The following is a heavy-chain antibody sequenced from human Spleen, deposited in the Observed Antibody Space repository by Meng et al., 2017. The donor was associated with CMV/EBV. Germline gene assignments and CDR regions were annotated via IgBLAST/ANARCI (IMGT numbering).Heavy chain of an antibody. CDR1: YY. V-gene: IGHV1-46*01. Sequence: YYIPLVRHAPGQGLEWMGILYPSTRFSTYAQQFQGRVTMTRDTSTSTLYMELSSLSAEDTAVYYCARGGQDVQRFLEWIPIDSTCFDPWGQGTLVTVSS. D-gene: IGHD3-3*01. CDR3: ARGGQDVQRFLEWIPIDSTCFDP. J-gene: IGHJ5*02. CDR2: LYPSTRFS.